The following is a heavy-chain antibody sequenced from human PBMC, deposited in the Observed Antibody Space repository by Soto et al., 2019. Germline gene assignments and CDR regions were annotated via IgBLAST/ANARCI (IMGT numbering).Heavy chain of an antibody. CDR2: INTVNGDT. Sequence: QVHLVQSGAEVKKPGASVNISCKASGYTFTSYVIHWVRQAPGQRLEWMGRINTVNGDTQYSQKLQGRVTFSRDTSASTAYMELSSLRSDDTAVYFCARDLGTMVRGVIVYYYAMDVWGQGTTVTVSS. CDR1: GYTFTSYV. CDR3: ARDLGTMVRGVIVYYYAMDV. J-gene: IGHJ6*02. V-gene: IGHV1-3*04. D-gene: IGHD3-10*01.